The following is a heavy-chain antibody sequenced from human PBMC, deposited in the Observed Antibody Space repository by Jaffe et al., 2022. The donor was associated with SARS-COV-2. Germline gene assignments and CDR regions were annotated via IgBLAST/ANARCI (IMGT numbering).Heavy chain of an antibody. D-gene: IGHD3-10*01. Sequence: QVQLQESGPGLVKPSQTLSLTCTVSGGSISSGSYYWSWIRQPAGKGLEWIGRIYTSGSTNYNPSLKSRVTISVDTSKNQFSLKLSSVTAADTAVYYCARERMVRGVYGMDVWGQGTTVTVSS. J-gene: IGHJ6*02. CDR2: IYTSGST. CDR3: ARERMVRGVYGMDV. CDR1: GGSISSGSYY. V-gene: IGHV4-61*02.